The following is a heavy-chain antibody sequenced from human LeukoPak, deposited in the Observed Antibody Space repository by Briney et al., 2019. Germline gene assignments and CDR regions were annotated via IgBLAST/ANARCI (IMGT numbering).Heavy chain of an antibody. V-gene: IGHV3-21*01. CDR3: ARVLRYCSGGNCYSGGLGYMDV. Sequence: GGSLRLSCAASGFTFSRYSMNWVRQAPGKGLEWVSSISISSNYIYYADSVKGRFTISRDNAKNSLYLQMNSLRAEDTAVYYCARVLRYCSGGNCYSGGLGYMDVWGRGTTVTISS. CDR2: ISISSNYI. D-gene: IGHD2-15*01. CDR1: GFTFSRYS. J-gene: IGHJ6*03.